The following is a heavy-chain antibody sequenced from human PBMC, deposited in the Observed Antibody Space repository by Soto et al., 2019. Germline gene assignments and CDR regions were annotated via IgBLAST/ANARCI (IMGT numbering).Heavy chain of an antibody. CDR1: GGSISSGGYY. J-gene: IGHJ4*02. CDR2: IYYSGST. Sequence: QVQLQESGPGLVKPSQTLSLTCTVSGGSISSGGYYWSWIRQHTGKGLEWIGYIYYSGSTYYNPSLKSRVTISVDTSKNQFSLKLSSVTAADTAVYYCARGGSGYYFFFDYWGQGTLVTVSS. V-gene: IGHV4-31*03. D-gene: IGHD5-12*01. CDR3: ARGGSGYYFFFDY.